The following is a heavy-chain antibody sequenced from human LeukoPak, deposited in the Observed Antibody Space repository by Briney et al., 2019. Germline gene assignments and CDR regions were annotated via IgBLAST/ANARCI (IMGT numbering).Heavy chain of an antibody. D-gene: IGHD2-2*03. CDR2: IYPGDSDT. CDR3: ARPNGYCSSTNCHMYWFDP. Sequence: GESLKISCKGSGYSFTSYWIGWVRQTPGKGLEWMGIIYPGDSDTRYSPSFQGQVTISADKSISTAYLQWSSLKASDTAMYYCARPNGYCSSTNCHMYWFDPWGQGTLVTVSS. CDR1: GYSFTSYW. J-gene: IGHJ5*02. V-gene: IGHV5-51*01.